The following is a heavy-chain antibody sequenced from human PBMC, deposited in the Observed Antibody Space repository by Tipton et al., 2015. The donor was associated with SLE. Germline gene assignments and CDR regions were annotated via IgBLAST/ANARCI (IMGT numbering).Heavy chain of an antibody. V-gene: IGHV4-30-2*01. CDR3: ALAAGRGNWFDP. J-gene: IGHJ5*02. CDR1: GGSISSGGYS. D-gene: IGHD6-13*01. Sequence: LRLSCAVSGGSISSGGYSWSWIRQPPGKGLEWIGYIYHSGSTYYNPSLKSRVTISVDRSKNQFSLKLSSVTAADTAVYYCALAAGRGNWFDPWGQGTLVTVSS. CDR2: IYHSGST.